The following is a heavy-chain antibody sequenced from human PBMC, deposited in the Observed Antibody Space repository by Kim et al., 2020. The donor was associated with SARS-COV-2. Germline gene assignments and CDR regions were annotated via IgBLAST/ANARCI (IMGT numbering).Heavy chain of an antibody. D-gene: IGHD3-10*01. J-gene: IGHJ4*02. CDR2: IKPGRANT. CDR1: GFTFSNYF. Sequence: GGSLRLSCAASGFTFSNYFINWVRQAPGKGLEWVSDIKPGRANTYYAESVKGRFTISRDNSKNMLNLQMNSLRADDTAVYYCASRFGYWGRGTLVTVSS. CDR3: ASRFGY. V-gene: IGHV3-23*01.